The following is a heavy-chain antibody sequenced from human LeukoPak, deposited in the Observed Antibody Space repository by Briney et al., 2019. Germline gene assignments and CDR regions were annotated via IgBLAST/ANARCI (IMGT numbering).Heavy chain of an antibody. CDR1: GYSFTSYW. V-gene: IGHV5-51*01. CDR3: ARFTMVRGVIYKIDY. CDR2: IYPGDSDT. D-gene: IGHD3-10*01. Sequence: GESLQISCKGSGYSFTSYWIGWVRQMPGKGLEWMGIIYPGDSDTRYSPSFQGQVTISADKSISTAYLQWSSLKASDTAMYYCARFTMVRGVIYKIDYWGQGTLVTVSS. J-gene: IGHJ4*02.